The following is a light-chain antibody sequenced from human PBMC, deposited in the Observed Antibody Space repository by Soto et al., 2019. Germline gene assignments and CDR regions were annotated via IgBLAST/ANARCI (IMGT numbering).Light chain of an antibody. V-gene: IGKV3-15*01. CDR2: YAS. CDR3: QQYNTWPLT. J-gene: IGKJ4*01. CDR1: QSVSRT. Sequence: EIVMPQSPATLSVSPGERATLSCRASQSVSRTLAWYQQIPGQAPRLLISYASTRATGIPARFSGSGSGTEFTLTISSLQSEDFAVYYCQQYNTWPLTCGGGTKVEIK.